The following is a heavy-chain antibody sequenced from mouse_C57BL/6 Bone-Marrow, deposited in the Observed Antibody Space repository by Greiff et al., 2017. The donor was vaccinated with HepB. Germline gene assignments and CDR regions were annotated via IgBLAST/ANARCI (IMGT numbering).Heavy chain of an antibody. J-gene: IGHJ3*01. CDR2: IYPGSGST. V-gene: IGHV1-55*01. Sequence: QVQLQQPGAELVKPGASVKMSCKASGYTFTSYWITWVKQRPGQGLEWIGDIYPGSGSTNYNEKFKSKATLTVDTSSSTAYMQISSLTSEDSAVDYCAKESADDGYRFAYWGQGTLVTVSA. D-gene: IGHD2-3*01. CDR3: AKESADDGYRFAY. CDR1: GYTFTSYW.